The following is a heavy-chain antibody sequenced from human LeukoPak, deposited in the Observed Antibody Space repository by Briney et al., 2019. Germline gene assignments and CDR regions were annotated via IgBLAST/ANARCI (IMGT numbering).Heavy chain of an antibody. V-gene: IGHV1-2*02. CDR1: GYTFNDRN. D-gene: IGHD3-10*01. CDR2: ISPKSGGT. Sequence: ASVKVSCKASGYTFNDRNVHWVRQAPGRGLEWMGFISPKSGGTTCARKFQGRVTMTTDTSINTAYMDLSSLRSDDTAVYYCARGSGGWFDPWGQGMLVIVPS. CDR3: ARGSGGWFDP. J-gene: IGHJ5*02.